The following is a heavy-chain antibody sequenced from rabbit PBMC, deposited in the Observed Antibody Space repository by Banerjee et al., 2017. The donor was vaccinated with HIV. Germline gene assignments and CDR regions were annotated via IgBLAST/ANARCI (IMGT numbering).Heavy chain of an antibody. J-gene: IGHJ4*01. CDR2: INTSSGNT. Sequence: QEQLEESGGDLVKPEGSLTLTCTASGFSFSSRYWIWWVRQAPGKGLEWIACINTSSGNTVYASWAKGRLTISKTSSTTVTLQMTSLTAADTATYFCARDGYAGYGPLYYFNLWGPGTLVTVS. CDR3: ARDGYAGYGPLYYFNL. D-gene: IGHD7-1*01. CDR1: GFSFSSRYW. V-gene: IGHV1S45*01.